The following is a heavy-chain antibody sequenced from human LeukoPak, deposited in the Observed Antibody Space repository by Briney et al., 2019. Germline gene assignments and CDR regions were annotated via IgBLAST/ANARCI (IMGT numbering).Heavy chain of an antibody. D-gene: IGHD3/OR15-3a*01. J-gene: IGHJ4*02. V-gene: IGHV3-53*01. Sequence: PGGSLRLSCAASGFTVNSNFMSWFRQAAGQGLEWVSIIYSGGTTHYADSVKGRSTISRDNTKNTLYLQMDSLRAEDTAVYYCAKDLFGRRSFDYWGQGTLVTVSS. CDR1: GFTVNSNF. CDR3: AKDLFGRRSFDY. CDR2: IYSGGTT.